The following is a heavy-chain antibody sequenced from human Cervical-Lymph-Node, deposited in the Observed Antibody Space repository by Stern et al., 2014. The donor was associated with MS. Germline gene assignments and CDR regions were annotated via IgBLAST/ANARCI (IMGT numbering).Heavy chain of an antibody. Sequence: VQLVESGGGVVQPGRSLRLPCAASGFTFSRSPMHWVRQAPGKGPEWVAVLSYDGSQKDYADSVRGRFTISRDNSNNMLYLKLSSLRPEDTAVYYCARDLNLAAWGAFDVWGQGTLVTVSS. V-gene: IGHV3-30*04. CDR1: GFTFSRSP. D-gene: IGHD6-19*01. J-gene: IGHJ3*01. CDR3: ARDLNLAAWGAFDV. CDR2: LSYDGSQK.